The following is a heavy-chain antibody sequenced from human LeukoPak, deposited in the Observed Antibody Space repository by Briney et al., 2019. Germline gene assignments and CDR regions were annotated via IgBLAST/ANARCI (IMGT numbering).Heavy chain of an antibody. J-gene: IGHJ5*02. D-gene: IGHD4-11*01. V-gene: IGHV4-59*02. CDR2: IYYTGST. CDR3: AIQMTTVTTSGYPPKFKKRAWFDP. Sequence: SETLSLTCTISGGSVSDYYWSWIRQSPGKGLEWIGYIYYTGSTTYNPSLKSRVTMSADTSKNQFSLKLSSVTAADTAVYYCAIQMTTVTTSGYPPKFKKRAWFDPWGQGTLVTVSS. CDR1: GGSVSDYY.